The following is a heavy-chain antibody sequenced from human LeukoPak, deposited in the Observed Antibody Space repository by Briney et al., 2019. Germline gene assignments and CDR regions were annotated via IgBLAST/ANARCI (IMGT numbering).Heavy chain of an antibody. Sequence: ASVKVSCKASGYTFTGYYMHWVRRAPGQGLEWMGWINPNSGGTNYAQKFQGRVTMTRDTSISTAYMELSRLRSDDTAVYYCARAYIVVVLAAISWFDPWGQGTLVTVSS. V-gene: IGHV1-2*02. CDR3: ARAYIVVVLAAISWFDP. CDR1: GYTFTGYY. J-gene: IGHJ5*02. D-gene: IGHD2-2*02. CDR2: INPNSGGT.